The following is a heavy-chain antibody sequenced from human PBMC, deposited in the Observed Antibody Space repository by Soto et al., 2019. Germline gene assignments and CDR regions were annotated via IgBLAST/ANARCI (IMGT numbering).Heavy chain of an antibody. CDR2: IYHSGST. J-gene: IGHJ5*02. Sequence: PSETLSLTCAVSGGSISSRNWWSWVRQPPGKGLEWIGEIYHSGSTNYNPSLKSRVTISVDKSKNQFSLKLSSVTAADTAVYYCARWFDGDYESDWFDPWGQGTLVTVSS. CDR1: GGSISSRNW. V-gene: IGHV4-4*02. CDR3: ARWFDGDYESDWFDP. D-gene: IGHD3-10*01.